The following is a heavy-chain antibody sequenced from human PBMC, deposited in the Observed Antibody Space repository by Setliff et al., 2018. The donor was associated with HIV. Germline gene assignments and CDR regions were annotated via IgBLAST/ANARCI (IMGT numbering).Heavy chain of an antibody. CDR1: GGSIFSGSYY. CDR2: IYTSGST. Sequence: SETLSLTCTVSGGSIFSGSYYWSWIRQPAGKGLEWIGRIYTSGSTNYNPSLKSRVTISVDTSKNQFSLKLSSVTAADTAVYYCARVFVTGSYFLQWGQGTLVTVSS. CDR3: ARVFVTGSYFLQ. D-gene: IGHD1-26*01. J-gene: IGHJ1*01. V-gene: IGHV4-61*02.